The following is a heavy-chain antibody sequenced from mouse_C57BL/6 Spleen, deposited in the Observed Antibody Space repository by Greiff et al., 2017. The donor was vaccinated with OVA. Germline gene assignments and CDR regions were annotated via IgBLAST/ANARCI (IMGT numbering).Heavy chain of an antibody. Sequence: QVQLQQSGAELMKPGASVKLSCKATGYTFTGYWIEWVKQRPGHGLEWIGEILPGSGSTNYNEKFKGKATFTAATSSNTAYMQLSSLTTEDSAIYYCARETTTVVATDYYAMDYWGQGTSVTVSS. D-gene: IGHD1-1*01. J-gene: IGHJ4*01. CDR2: ILPGSGST. CDR1: GYTFTGYW. CDR3: ARETTTVVATDYYAMDY. V-gene: IGHV1-9*01.